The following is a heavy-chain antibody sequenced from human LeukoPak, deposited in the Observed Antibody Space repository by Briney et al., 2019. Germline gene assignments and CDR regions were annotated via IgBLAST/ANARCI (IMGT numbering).Heavy chain of an antibody. CDR2: ISGSGGST. V-gene: IGHV3-23*01. D-gene: IGHD5-12*01. CDR1: GFTFSSYA. Sequence: GGSLRLSCAASGFTFSSYAISWVRQPPGKGLEWVSVISGSGGSTYYADSVRGRFTLSRDNSKDTVYLQMNSLRAEDTAVYYCAKGGRGYVPFDYWGQGTLVTVSS. J-gene: IGHJ4*02. CDR3: AKGGRGYVPFDY.